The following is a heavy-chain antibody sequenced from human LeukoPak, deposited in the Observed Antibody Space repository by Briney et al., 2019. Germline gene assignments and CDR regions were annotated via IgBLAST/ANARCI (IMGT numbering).Heavy chain of an antibody. CDR3: AKVTYDYVWGSYES. J-gene: IGHJ4*02. CDR2: IKQDGSEK. D-gene: IGHD3-16*01. Sequence: GGSLRLSCAASGFTFSSYWMSWVRQAPGKGLEWVANIKQDGSEKHYVDSVKGRFTISRDNAKNSLYLQMDSLRADDTAVYYCAKVTYDYVWGSYESWGQGTLVTVSS. V-gene: IGHV3-7*05. CDR1: GFTFSSYW.